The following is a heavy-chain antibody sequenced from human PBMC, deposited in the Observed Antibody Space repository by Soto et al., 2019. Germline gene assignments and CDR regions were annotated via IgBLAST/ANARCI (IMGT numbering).Heavy chain of an antibody. CDR3: ASRGHCSNGQCHPFDS. V-gene: IGHV3-11*06. D-gene: IGHD2-8*01. CDR1: AFSLSGSY. J-gene: IGHJ4*02. CDR2: ISMSGSY. Sequence: GGSLSLSGAWSAFSLSGSYMSWGRQGRGYRKEWLSFISMSGSYKTYAASVEGRFTIPRDNVKNILYLQMDSLRAQDTAVYYCASRGHCSNGQCHPFDSWGQGTQVTVS.